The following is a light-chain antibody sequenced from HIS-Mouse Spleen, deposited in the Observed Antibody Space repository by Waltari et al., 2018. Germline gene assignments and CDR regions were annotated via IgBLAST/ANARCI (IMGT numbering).Light chain of an antibody. CDR2: AAS. Sequence: DIQMTQSTSSLSASVRDRVTNTCRASQSISSYLNWYQQKPGKAPKLLIYAASSLQSGVPSRFSGSGSGTDFTLTISSLQPEDFATYYCQQSYSTPGTFGQGTKVEIK. CDR1: QSISSY. CDR3: QQSYSTPGT. J-gene: IGKJ1*01. V-gene: IGKV1-39*01.